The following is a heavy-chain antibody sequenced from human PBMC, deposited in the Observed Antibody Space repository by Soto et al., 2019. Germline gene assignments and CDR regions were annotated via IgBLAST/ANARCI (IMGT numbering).Heavy chain of an antibody. D-gene: IGHD3-10*01. Sequence: ASVKVSCKTSGYTFTNYGISWVRQAPGQGLEWMGWISADNGNTNYARNLQGRVTMTTDTSTGTSYMVLRSLTSDDTAVYYYARRGVITDYWGQGTLVTVSS. V-gene: IGHV1-18*01. CDR1: GYTFTNYG. J-gene: IGHJ4*02. CDR3: ARRGVITDY. CDR2: ISADNGNT.